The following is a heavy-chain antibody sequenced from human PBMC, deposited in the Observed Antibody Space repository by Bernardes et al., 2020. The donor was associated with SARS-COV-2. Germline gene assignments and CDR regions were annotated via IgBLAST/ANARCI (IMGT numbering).Heavy chain of an antibody. J-gene: IGHJ4*02. D-gene: IGHD7-27*01. CDR3: AKGPQPTGDLDY. CDR2: ISGSGGNT. Sequence: GGSLRLSCAASGFTFSDYGMNWVRQAPGKGLEWVSTISGSGGNTHYADSVKGRFTISGDKSKNTVFLQMNSLRVDDTAVYYCAKGPQPTGDLDYWGQGTVVTVSS. V-gene: IGHV3-23*01. CDR1: GFTFSDYG.